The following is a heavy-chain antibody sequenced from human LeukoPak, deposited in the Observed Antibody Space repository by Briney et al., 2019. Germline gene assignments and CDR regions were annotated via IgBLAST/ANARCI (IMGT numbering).Heavy chain of an antibody. CDR2: MNPNSGNT. J-gene: IGHJ5*02. Sequence: ASVKVSCKASGYTFTSYDINWVRQATGQGLEWMGWMNPNSGNTGYAQKFQGRVTMTRDTSISTAYMELSSLRSEDTAVYYCARVPRRGDRFDPWGQGTLVTVSS. V-gene: IGHV1-8*01. D-gene: IGHD2-2*01. CDR3: ARVPRRGDRFDP. CDR1: GYTFTSYD.